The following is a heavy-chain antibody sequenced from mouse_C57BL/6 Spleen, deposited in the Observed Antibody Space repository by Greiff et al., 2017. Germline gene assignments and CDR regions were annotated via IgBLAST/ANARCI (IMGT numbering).Heavy chain of an antibody. Sequence: EVKVEASGPGLAKPSQTLSLTCSVTGYSITSDYWNWIRKFPGNKLEYIGYISYSGSTYYNPSLKSRISITRDTSKNQYYLQLNSVTTEDTATYYCARWNIDDGYSDYWGQGTTLTVSS. V-gene: IGHV3-8*01. J-gene: IGHJ2*01. CDR1: GYSITSDY. CDR2: ISYSGST. D-gene: IGHD2-3*01. CDR3: ARWNIDDGYSDY.